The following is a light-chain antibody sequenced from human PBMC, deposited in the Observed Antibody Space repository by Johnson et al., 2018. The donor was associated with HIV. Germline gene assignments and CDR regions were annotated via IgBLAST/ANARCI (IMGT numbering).Light chain of an antibody. CDR2: ENN. CDR1: SSDMGNYA. CDR3: GTWDSSLSAHYV. V-gene: IGLV1-51*02. Sequence: QSVLTQPPSVSAAPGQKVTISCSGSSSDMGNYAVSWYQQLPGTAPKLLIYENNKRPSGIPDRFSGSKSGTSATLGITGLQTGDEADYYCGTWDSSLSAHYVFGTGTKVTVL. J-gene: IGLJ1*01.